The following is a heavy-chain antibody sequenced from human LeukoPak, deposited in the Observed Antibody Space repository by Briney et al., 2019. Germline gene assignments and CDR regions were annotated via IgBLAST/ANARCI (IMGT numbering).Heavy chain of an antibody. CDR2: IKSKTDGGTT. CDR1: GFTFSNAW. J-gene: IGHJ6*02. Sequence: GGSLRLSCAASGFTFSNAWMTWVRQAPGKGLEWVGRIKSKTDGGTTDYAAPVKGRFTISRDDSKNTLYLQMNNLKSEDTAVYFCAPGIAEPDCYYFYGMAVWGQGTTVTVSS. D-gene: IGHD6-13*01. V-gene: IGHV3-15*01. CDR3: APGIAEPDCYYFYGMAV.